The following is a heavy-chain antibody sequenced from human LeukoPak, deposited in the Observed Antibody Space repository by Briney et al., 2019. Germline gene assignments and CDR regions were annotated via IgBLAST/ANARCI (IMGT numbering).Heavy chain of an antibody. CDR3: AKVINDFWSGYYLHFDY. V-gene: IGHV3-23*01. D-gene: IGHD3-3*01. J-gene: IGHJ4*02. CDR1: GFTFSDYY. CDR2: ISGSGGST. Sequence: GGSLRLSCAASGFTFSDYYMSWIRQAPGKGLEWVSAISGSGGSTYYADSVKGRFTISRDNSKNTLYLQMNSLRAEDTAVYYCAKVINDFWSGYYLHFDYWGQGTLVTVSS.